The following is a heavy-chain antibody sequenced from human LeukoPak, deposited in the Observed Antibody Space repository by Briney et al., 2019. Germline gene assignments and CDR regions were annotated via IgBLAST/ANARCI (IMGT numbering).Heavy chain of an antibody. CDR2: IKSKTDGGTT. D-gene: IGHD5-12*01. V-gene: IGHV3-15*01. CDR1: GFTFSRYW. CDR3: TTDSGYDSLGYWFDP. Sequence: KPGGSLRLSCAASGFTFSRYWMSWVRQAPGKGLEWVGRIKSKTDGGTTDYAAPVKGRFTISRDDSKNTLYLQMNSLKTEDTAVYYCTTDSGYDSLGYWFDPWGQGTLVTVSS. J-gene: IGHJ5*02.